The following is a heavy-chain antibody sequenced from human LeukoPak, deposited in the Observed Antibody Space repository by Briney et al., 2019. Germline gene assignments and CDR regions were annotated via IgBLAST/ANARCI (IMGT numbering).Heavy chain of an antibody. CDR2: MNPNSGNT. D-gene: IGHD2-2*01. CDR1: GYTFTSYY. CDR3: ALGYCSSTSCYWAVPYDY. J-gene: IGHJ4*02. V-gene: IGHV1-8*03. Sequence: GASVKVSCKASGYTFTSYYINWVRQATGQGLEWMGWMNPNSGNTGYAQKFQGRVTITRNTSISTAYMELSSLRSEDTAVYYCALGYCSSTSCYWAVPYDYWGQGTLVTVPS.